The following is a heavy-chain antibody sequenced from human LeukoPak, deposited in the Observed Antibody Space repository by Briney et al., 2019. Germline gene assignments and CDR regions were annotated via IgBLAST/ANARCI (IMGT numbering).Heavy chain of an antibody. D-gene: IGHD2-15*01. V-gene: IGHV3-23*01. CDR3: AKDPLPSRYCSGGSCYGVAFDI. CDR2: ISGSGGST. J-gene: IGHJ3*02. CDR1: GFTFSSYA. Sequence: GGSPRLSCAASGFTFSSYAMSWVRQAPGKGVEWVSAISGSGGSTYYADSVKGRFTISRDNSKNTLYLQMNSLRAEDTAVYYCAKDPLPSRYCSGGSCYGVAFDIWGQGTMVTVSS.